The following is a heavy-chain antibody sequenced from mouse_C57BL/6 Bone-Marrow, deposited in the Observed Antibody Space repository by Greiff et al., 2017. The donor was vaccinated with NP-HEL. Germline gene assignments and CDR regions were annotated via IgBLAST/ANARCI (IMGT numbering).Heavy chain of an antibody. Sequence: QVQLQQPGAELVRPGSSVKLSCKASGYTFTSYWMDWVKQRPGQGLEWIGNIYPSDSETHYNQKFKDKATLTVDKSSSTAYMQLSSLTSEDSAVYYCARFTTVAGDYYAMDYWGQGTSVTVSS. V-gene: IGHV1-61*01. CDR1: GYTFTSYW. J-gene: IGHJ4*01. D-gene: IGHD1-1*01. CDR2: IYPSDSET. CDR3: ARFTTVAGDYYAMDY.